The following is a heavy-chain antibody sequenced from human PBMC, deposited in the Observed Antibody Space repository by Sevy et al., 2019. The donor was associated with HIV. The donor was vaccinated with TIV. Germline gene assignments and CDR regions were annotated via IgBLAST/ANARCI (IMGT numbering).Heavy chain of an antibody. CDR3: AKRRSRTPYYYCGMDV. Sequence: GGSLRLSCAASGFTFSSYAMSWVRQAPGKGLEWVSAISGSGGSTYYADSVKGRFTISRDNSKNTLYLQMNSLRAEDTAVYYCAKRRSRTPYYYCGMDVWGQGTTVTVSS. V-gene: IGHV3-23*01. J-gene: IGHJ6*02. CDR1: GFTFSSYA. CDR2: ISGSGGST.